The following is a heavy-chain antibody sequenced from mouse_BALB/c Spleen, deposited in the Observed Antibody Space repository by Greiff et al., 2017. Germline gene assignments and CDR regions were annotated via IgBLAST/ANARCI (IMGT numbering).Heavy chain of an antibody. CDR1: GYAFTSYN. CDR3: ARWDYRYDGYAMDY. Sequence: EVKLVESGPELVKPGASVKVSCKASGYAFTSYNMYWVKQSHGKSLEWIGYIDPYNGGTSYNQKFKGKATLTVDKSSSTAYMHLNSLTSEDSAVYYCARWDYRYDGYAMDYWGQGTSVTVSS. V-gene: IGHV1S135*01. CDR2: IDPYNGGT. J-gene: IGHJ4*01. D-gene: IGHD2-14*01.